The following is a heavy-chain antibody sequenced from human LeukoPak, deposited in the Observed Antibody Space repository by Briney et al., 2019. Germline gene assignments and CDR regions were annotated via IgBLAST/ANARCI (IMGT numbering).Heavy chain of an antibody. J-gene: IGHJ4*01. CDR3: ARLRNWGWALLDY. V-gene: IGHV4-59*08. Sequence: SETLSLTCTVSGGSISSYYWSWIRQPPGKGLEWIGYIYYSGSTNYNPSLKSRVTISVDTSKNQFSLKLSSVTAADTAVYYCARLRNWGWALLDYWGYGTLVTVSS. D-gene: IGHD7-27*01. CDR1: GGSISSYY. CDR2: IYYSGST.